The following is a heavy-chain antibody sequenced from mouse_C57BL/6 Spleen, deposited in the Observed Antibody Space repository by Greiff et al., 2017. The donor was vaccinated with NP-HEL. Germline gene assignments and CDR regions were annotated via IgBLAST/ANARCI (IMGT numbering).Heavy chain of an antibody. D-gene: IGHD1-1*01. V-gene: IGHV5-17*01. CDR2: ISSGSSTI. J-gene: IGHJ4*01. CDR1: GFTFSDYG. CDR3: AMDYYGSSLGAMDY. Sequence: EVMLVESGGGLVKPGGSLKLSCAASGFTFSDYGMHWVRQAPEKGLEWVAYISSGSSTIYYADTVKGRFTISRDNAKNTLFLQMTSLRSEDTAMYYCAMDYYGSSLGAMDYWGKGTSVTVSS.